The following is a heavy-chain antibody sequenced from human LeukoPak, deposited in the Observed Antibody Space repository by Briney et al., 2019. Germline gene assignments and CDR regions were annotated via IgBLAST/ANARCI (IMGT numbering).Heavy chain of an antibody. CDR2: ISVYNGKT. CDR1: GYTLSSYG. CDR3: ARDPDY. V-gene: IGHV1-18*01. J-gene: IGHJ4*02. Sequence: GASVKVSCKASGYTLSSYGISWVRQAPGQGLEWMGWISVYNGKTNYARKLQGRVTVTADTSTSTAYMELRSLTSDDTAVYYCARDPDYWGQGTLVTVSS.